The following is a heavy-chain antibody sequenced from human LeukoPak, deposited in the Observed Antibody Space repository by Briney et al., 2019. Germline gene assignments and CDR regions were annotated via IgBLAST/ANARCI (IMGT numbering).Heavy chain of an antibody. V-gene: IGHV1-2*02. J-gene: IGHJ3*02. D-gene: IGHD1-14*01. CDR3: ARRSRNGLDAFDI. CDR1: GYTFTSYG. CDR2: IDPNNGDV. Sequence: ASVKVSCKASGYTFTSYGISWVRQAPGQGPEWMGWIDPNNGDVKYAQKFQGRVTMTRDRSISTAYMDLSRLTSDDTALYYCARRSRNGLDAFDIWGQGTMVTVSS.